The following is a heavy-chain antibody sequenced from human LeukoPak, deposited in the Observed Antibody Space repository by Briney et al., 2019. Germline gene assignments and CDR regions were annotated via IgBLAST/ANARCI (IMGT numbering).Heavy chain of an antibody. CDR1: GFTFSSYS. J-gene: IGHJ4*02. CDR2: ISSSSSYI. D-gene: IGHD6-13*01. CDR3: ARDRAAAGTPFDY. Sequence: GGSLRLSCAASGFTFSSYSMNWVRQAPGKGLEWVSSISSSSSYIYYADSVKGRFTISRDNAKNSLYLQMNSLRAEDTVVYYCARDRAAAGTPFDYWGQGTLVTVSS. V-gene: IGHV3-21*01.